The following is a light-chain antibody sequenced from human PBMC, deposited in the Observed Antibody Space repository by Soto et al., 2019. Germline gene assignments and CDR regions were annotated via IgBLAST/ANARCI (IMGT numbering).Light chain of an antibody. CDR1: QRITTNY. Sequence: EVVVTQSPCTLSLSPGERATLSCRASQRITTNYLAWYQQQKPGQAPRLLIYDASKRATGVPDRFSGSGSGTDFTLAISRLEPEDFGVYYCQQYGSSSWTFGQGTKVDIK. J-gene: IGKJ1*01. CDR3: QQYGSSSWT. CDR2: DAS. V-gene: IGKV3-20*01.